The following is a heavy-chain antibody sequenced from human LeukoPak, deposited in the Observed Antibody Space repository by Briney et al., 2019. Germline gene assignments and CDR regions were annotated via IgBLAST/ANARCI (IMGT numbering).Heavy chain of an antibody. J-gene: IGHJ4*02. CDR1: GFTFITYS. Sequence: GGSLRLSCAASGFTFITYSMNWVRQAPGKGLEWVSSIDSTSTYIFYADSLKGRVTISRDNAKNSLYLQMNSLRAEDTAVYYCARDDYGAPGEFDYWGQGTLVTVSS. CDR3: ARDDYGAPGEFDY. V-gene: IGHV3-21*01. D-gene: IGHD4-17*01. CDR2: IDSTSTYI.